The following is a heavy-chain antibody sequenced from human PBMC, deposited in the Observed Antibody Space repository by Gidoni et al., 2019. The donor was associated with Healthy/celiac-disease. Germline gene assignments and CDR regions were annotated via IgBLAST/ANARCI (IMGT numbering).Heavy chain of an antibody. CDR3: AKDLGDIVVGFDY. J-gene: IGHJ4*02. CDR1: GITFSSYA. V-gene: IGHV3-23*01. CDR2: ISGSGGST. D-gene: IGHD2-15*01. Sequence: EVQLLESGGGVVQPGGSLRLSWAASGITFSSYAMSWVRKAPGKGLEWVSAISGSGGSTYYADSVKGRFTISRDNSKNTLYLQMNSLRAEDTAVYYCAKDLGDIVVGFDYWGQGTLVTVSS.